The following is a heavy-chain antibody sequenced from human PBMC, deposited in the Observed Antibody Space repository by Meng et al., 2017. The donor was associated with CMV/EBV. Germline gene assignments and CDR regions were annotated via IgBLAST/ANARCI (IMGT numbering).Heavy chain of an antibody. D-gene: IGHD1-14*01. CDR2: ISSSSSYI. J-gene: IGHJ4*03. CDR3: ARGFSITALSDY. Sequence: SCKASGGTFSSYSMNWVRQAPGKGLEWVSSISSSSSYIYYADSVKGRFTISRDNAKNSLYLQMNSLRAEDTAVYYCARGFSITALSDYWGQGTTVTVSS. V-gene: IGHV3-21*01. CDR1: GGTFSSYS.